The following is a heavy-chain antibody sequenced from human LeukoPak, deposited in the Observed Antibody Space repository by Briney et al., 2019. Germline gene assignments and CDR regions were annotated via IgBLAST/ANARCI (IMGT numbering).Heavy chain of an antibody. Sequence: SETLSLTCAVYGGSFSGYYWSWIRQPPGKGLEWIGEINHSGSTNYNPSLKSRVTISVDTSKNQFSLKLSSVTAADTAIYYCQSRFLEWLLDYWGQGTLVTVSS. CDR2: INHSGST. CDR3: QSRFLEWLLDY. V-gene: IGHV4-34*01. CDR1: GGSFSGYY. J-gene: IGHJ4*02. D-gene: IGHD3-3*01.